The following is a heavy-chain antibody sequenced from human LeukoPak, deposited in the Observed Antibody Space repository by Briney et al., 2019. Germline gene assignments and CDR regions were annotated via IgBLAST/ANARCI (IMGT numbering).Heavy chain of an antibody. Sequence: PGGSLRLSCAASGFTFKNYEMNWVRQAPGKGLEWVSSISSSSSYIYYADSVKGRFTISRDNAKNSLYLQMNSLRAEDTAVYYCARDHLGEFWSGYPNWFDPWGQGTLVTVSS. CDR1: GFTFKNYE. CDR2: ISSSSSYI. D-gene: IGHD3-3*01. V-gene: IGHV3-21*01. J-gene: IGHJ5*02. CDR3: ARDHLGEFWSGYPNWFDP.